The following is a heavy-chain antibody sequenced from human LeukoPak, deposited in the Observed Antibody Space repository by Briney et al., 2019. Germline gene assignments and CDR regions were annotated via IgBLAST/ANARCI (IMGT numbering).Heavy chain of an antibody. CDR3: AREAYSGYDYGSYDY. D-gene: IGHD5-12*01. CDR1: GGSINTPNYY. V-gene: IGHV4-39*07. CDR2: IFYSGGT. Sequence: SETLSLTCTVSGGSINTPNYYWGWIRQTPGKGLEWIGNIFYSGGTYYSPSLTSRVTISVDTSQNQFSVRLSSVTAADTAVYYCAREAYSGYDYGSYDYWGQGTLVTVSS. J-gene: IGHJ4*02.